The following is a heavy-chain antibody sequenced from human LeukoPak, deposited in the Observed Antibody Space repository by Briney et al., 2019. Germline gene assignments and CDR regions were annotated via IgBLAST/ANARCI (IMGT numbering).Heavy chain of an antibody. Sequence: GGSLRLSCVASGFTFSDYYMSWIRQAPGKGLEWVSYISDSGYSIYYADSVKGRFTISRDNSKNSLYLQMNSLRAEDTAVYYCAKESSGGWYFDYWGQGTLVTVSS. CDR1: GFTFSDYY. V-gene: IGHV3-11*01. D-gene: IGHD6-19*01. CDR3: AKESSGGWYFDY. CDR2: ISDSGYSI. J-gene: IGHJ4*02.